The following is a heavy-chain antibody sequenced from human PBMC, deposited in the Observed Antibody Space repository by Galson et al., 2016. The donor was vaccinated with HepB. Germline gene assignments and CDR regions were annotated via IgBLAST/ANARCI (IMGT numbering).Heavy chain of an antibody. CDR3: ARGGRWLQWADYFHP. V-gene: IGHV3-73*01. J-gene: IGHJ1*01. D-gene: IGHD5-24*01. CDR2: IRKKGHFYAT. CDR1: GFTFTRYN. Sequence: SLRLSCATSGFTFTRYNMNWVRQAPGKGLEWVGRIRKKGHFYATAYGASVKGRFTISRDDLKDTAYLQMNSLKTEDTAMYYCARGGRWLQWADYFHPWGQGTQVTVSS.